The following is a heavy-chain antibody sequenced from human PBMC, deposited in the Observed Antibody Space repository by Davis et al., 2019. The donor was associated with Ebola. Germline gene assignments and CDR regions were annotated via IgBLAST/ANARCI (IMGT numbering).Heavy chain of an antibody. J-gene: IGHJ6*03. Sequence: PSETLSLTCTVSGGSVRSSSYFWGWLRQPPGKGLEWIGIFLYGGTTHYSPSLKSRVTMSVDTSKNQFSLKLTSVTAADTAAYYCAKGFSMKAVAQNGYMDVWGKGTTVTVSS. CDR1: GGSVRSSSYF. CDR3: AKGFSMKAVAQNGYMDV. CDR2: FLYGGTT. V-gene: IGHV4-39*07. D-gene: IGHD3-22*01.